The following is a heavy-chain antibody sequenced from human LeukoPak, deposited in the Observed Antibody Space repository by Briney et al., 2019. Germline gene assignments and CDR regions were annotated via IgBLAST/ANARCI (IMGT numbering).Heavy chain of an antibody. J-gene: IGHJ4*02. D-gene: IGHD1-26*01. CDR3: SRESGAFCPFGY. Sequence: PSDTQSLTCGVSSGSISRTNWWSWVRQPPGEGLEWIEEISLTGRTNYNPSLNGRVTMSLDESRNNLSLTLTSVTAADRPIYYCSRESGAFCPFGYWGQGTLVIVPP. CDR1: SGSISRTNW. CDR2: ISLTGRT. V-gene: IGHV4-4*02.